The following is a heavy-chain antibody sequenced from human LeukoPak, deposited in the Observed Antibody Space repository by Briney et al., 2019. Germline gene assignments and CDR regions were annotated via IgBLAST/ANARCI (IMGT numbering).Heavy chain of an antibody. CDR1: GFRFSDFY. CDR3: ARGRRRYCSTCGMDV. CDR2: ISSGGSTI. V-gene: IGHV3-11*01. J-gene: IGHJ6*02. D-gene: IGHD2-2*01. Sequence: GGSLRLSCTASGFRFSDFYMSWIRQDPGKGLEWISYISSGGSTIYYADSVKGRFTISRDNAKNSLYLQMNSLGADDTAVYYCARGRRRYCSTCGMDVRGQGTTVTVSS.